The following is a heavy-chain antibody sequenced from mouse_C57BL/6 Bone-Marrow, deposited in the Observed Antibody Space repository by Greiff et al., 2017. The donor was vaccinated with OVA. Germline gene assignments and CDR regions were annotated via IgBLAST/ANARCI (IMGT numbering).Heavy chain of an antibody. CDR1: GFTFSSYG. CDR2: ISSGGSYT. J-gene: IGHJ1*03. Sequence: EVMLVESGGDLVKPGGSLKLSCAASGFTFSSYGMSWVRQTPDKRLEWVATISSGGSYTYYPDSVKGRFTISRDNAKNTLYLQMSSLKSEDTAMYYCARQFYYYGSRRYFDVWGTGTTVTVSS. V-gene: IGHV5-6*01. CDR3: ARQFYYYGSRRYFDV. D-gene: IGHD1-1*01.